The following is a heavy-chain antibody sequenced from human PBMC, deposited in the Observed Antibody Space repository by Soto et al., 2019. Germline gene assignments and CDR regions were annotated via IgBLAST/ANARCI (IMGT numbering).Heavy chain of an antibody. CDR2: IIPILGIA. CDR3: ARAHSPYCGGDCYSDY. Sequence: EASVKVSCKASGGTFSSYTISWVRQAPGQGLEWMGRIIPILGIANYAQKFQGRVTITADKSTSTAYMELSSLRSEDTAVYYCARAHSPYCGGDCYSDYWGQGTLVTVSS. J-gene: IGHJ4*02. CDR1: GGTFSSYT. D-gene: IGHD2-21*02. V-gene: IGHV1-69*02.